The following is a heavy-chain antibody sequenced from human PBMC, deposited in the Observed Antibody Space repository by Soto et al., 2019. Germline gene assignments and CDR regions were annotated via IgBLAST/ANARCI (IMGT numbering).Heavy chain of an antibody. J-gene: IGHJ5*02. CDR3: ARDRRRYDFWSGYPNWFDP. D-gene: IGHD3-3*01. CDR2: IYTSGST. V-gene: IGHV4-4*07. CDR1: GGSISSYY. Sequence: SETLSLTCTVSGGSISSYYWSWIRQPAGKGLEWIGRIYTSGSTNYNPSLKSRVTMSVDTSKNQFSLKLSSVTAADTAVYYCARDRRRYDFWSGYPNWFDPWGQGXQVTVYS.